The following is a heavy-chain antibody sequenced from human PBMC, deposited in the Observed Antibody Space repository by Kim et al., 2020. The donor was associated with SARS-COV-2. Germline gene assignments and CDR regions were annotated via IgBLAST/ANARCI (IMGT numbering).Heavy chain of an antibody. CDR3: ASSLQSYYFDY. V-gene: IGHV3-21*01. J-gene: IGHJ4*02. CDR2: I. Sequence: IYNADSVKGRFTISRDNAKTSLYRQMNSLRAEDTAVYYCASSLQSYYFDYWGQRTLVTVSS. D-gene: IGHD4-4*01.